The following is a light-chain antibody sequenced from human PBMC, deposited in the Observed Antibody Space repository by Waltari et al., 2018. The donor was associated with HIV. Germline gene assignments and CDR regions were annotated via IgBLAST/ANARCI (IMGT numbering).Light chain of an antibody. CDR3: QKYNNAPWT. CDR2: AAS. V-gene: IGKV1-27*01. Sequence: MTQSPATLSVSPGERVILSCRASQSIGGNLAWYQQKPGKLPKLLIYAASTLQSGVPSRFSGSGSGTDFTLTISSLQPEDIATYYCQKYNNAPWTFGQGTKVQIK. CDR1: QSIGGN. J-gene: IGKJ1*01.